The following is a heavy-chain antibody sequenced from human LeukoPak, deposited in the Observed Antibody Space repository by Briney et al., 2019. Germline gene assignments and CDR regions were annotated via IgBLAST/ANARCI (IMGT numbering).Heavy chain of an antibody. J-gene: IGHJ3*02. CDR2: ISAYNGNT. Sequence: ASVKVSCKASGYTFTSDGISWVRQAPGQGLEWMGWISAYNGNTNYAQKLQGRVTMTTDTSTSTAYMELRSLRSDDTAVYYCASQQKPLDAFDIWGQGTMVTVSS. V-gene: IGHV1-18*01. D-gene: IGHD6-13*01. CDR3: ASQQKPLDAFDI. CDR1: GYTFTSDG.